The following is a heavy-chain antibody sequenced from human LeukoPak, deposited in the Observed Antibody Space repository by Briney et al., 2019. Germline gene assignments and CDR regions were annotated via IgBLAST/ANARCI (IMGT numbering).Heavy chain of an antibody. V-gene: IGHV3-21*01. CDR1: GFTFSSYS. Sequence: GGSLRLSCAASGFTFSSYSMNWVRHAPGKGLEWVSSISSSSSYIYYAVSVKGRFTSSRDNAKNSLYVQMNSLRAEDTAVYYCARDRDDFWSGIDYWGQGTLVTVSS. CDR3: ARDRDDFWSGIDY. D-gene: IGHD3-3*01. J-gene: IGHJ4*02. CDR2: ISSSSSYI.